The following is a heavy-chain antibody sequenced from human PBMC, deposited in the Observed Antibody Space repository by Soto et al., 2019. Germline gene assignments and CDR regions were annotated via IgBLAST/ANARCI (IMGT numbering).Heavy chain of an antibody. CDR3: ARDRGYYYDGVDV. CDR2: IWSDGTHS. Sequence: QVQLVDSGGDVVQPGRSLRLSCAASGFTFSSYGMQWVRQAPDKGLELVVVIWSDGTHSSYADSVKGRFTISRDNSKNTVYVQMNSLRVEDTAVYYCARDRGYYYDGVDVWGEGTTGTVSS. V-gene: IGHV3-33*01. J-gene: IGHJ6*04. CDR1: GFTFSSYG.